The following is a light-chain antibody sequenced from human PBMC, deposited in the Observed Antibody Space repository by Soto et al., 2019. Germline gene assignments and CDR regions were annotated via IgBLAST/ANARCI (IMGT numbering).Light chain of an antibody. J-gene: IGKJ4*01. Sequence: IVMTQSPASLSVSPGERVTFSCRASQSVGANLAWYRHKPGQAPRLLISYASSGATGAPGRFSGSGYGTEFTLTINSLQAEDFAIYYCQQFHTWPVTFGGGTKVDIK. V-gene: IGKV3-15*01. CDR2: YAS. CDR1: QSVGAN. CDR3: QQFHTWPVT.